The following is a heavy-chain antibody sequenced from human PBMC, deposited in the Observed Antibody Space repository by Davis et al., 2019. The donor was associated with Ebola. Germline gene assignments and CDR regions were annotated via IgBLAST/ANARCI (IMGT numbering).Heavy chain of an antibody. V-gene: IGHV1-46*01. J-gene: IGHJ3*02. Sequence: SVKVSCKASGYTFTTYYMHWVRQAPGQGLEWMGIINPSGGRTSYAQKFQGRVTMTRDTSTSTVYMELTSLRSEDTAVYYCARMCSGGSCYNDAFDMWGQGTMVTVSS. D-gene: IGHD2-15*01. CDR2: INPSGGRT. CDR1: GYTFTTYY. CDR3: ARMCSGGSCYNDAFDM.